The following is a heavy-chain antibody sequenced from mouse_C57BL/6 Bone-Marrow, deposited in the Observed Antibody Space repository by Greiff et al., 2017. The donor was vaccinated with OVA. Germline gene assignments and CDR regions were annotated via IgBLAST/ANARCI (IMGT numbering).Heavy chain of an antibody. Sequence: EVQLQQSGPELVKPGASVKISCKASGYSFTDYYMNWVKQSNGQSLEWIGVINPNYGTTSYNQKFKGKATLTVDQSSSTAYMQLNSLTSEDSAVYYCAREDGSRTLYFDYWGQGTTLTVSS. V-gene: IGHV1-39*01. D-gene: IGHD1-1*01. CDR1: GYSFTDYY. J-gene: IGHJ2*01. CDR2: INPNYGTT. CDR3: AREDGSRTLYFDY.